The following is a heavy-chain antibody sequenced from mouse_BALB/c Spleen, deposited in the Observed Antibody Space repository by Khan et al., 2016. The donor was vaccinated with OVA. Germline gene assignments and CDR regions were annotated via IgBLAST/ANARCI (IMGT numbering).Heavy chain of an antibody. V-gene: IGHV1S137*01. J-gene: IGHJ2*01. D-gene: IGHD2-1*01. CDR2: ITPYNDYT. Sequence: QVQLQQPGPEVVRPGVSVKISCTGSGYTFTDYAMHWVKQSLAKSLEWIGLITPYNDYTNYNQNFKGKATMTVDKSSSTAYMELARLTSEDSAIYYGVRGGNGFDYWGQGTTLTVSS. CDR3: VRGGNGFDY. CDR1: GYTFTDYA.